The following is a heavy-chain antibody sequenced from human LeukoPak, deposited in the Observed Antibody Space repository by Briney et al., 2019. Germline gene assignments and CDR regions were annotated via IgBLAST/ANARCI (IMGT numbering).Heavy chain of an antibody. CDR1: GGSISSYY. D-gene: IGHD2-15*01. Sequence: SETLSLTCTVSGGSISSYYWSWIRQPPGKGLEWIGYIYYSGSTNYNPSLKSRVTISVDTSKNQFSLKLSSVTAADTAVYYCARHPGYSDYFDYWGQGTLVTVSS. CDR2: IYYSGST. J-gene: IGHJ4*02. CDR3: ARHPGYSDYFDY. V-gene: IGHV4-59*08.